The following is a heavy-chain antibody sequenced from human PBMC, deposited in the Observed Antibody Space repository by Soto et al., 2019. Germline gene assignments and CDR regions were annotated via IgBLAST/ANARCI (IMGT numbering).Heavy chain of an antibody. V-gene: IGHV4-61*03. CDR2: VSYSGTT. Sequence: SETLALTCAVSGVSVRRDYFYWNWIRQSPGKGLEWICYVSYSGTTKYNPSLKSRVTISLDASRDHFSLKLSSVTAADTAVYYCARMKALSDDFDIWGQGTKVTVSS. CDR1: GVSVRRDYFY. CDR3: ARMKALSDDFDI. J-gene: IGHJ3*02.